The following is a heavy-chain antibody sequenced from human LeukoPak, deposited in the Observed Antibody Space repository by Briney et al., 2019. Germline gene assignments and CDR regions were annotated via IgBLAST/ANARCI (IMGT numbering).Heavy chain of an antibody. CDR2: ISYDGSNK. Sequence: GRSLRLSCAASGFTFSSYAMHWVRQAPGKGLEWVAVISYDGSNKYYADSVKGRFTISRDNSKNTLYLQMNSLRAEDTAVYYCARAGIAAAGTRYYYDSSGYYRLYYFDYWGQGTLVTVSS. CDR1: GFTFSSYA. CDR3: ARAGIAAAGTRYYYDSSGYYRLYYFDY. D-gene: IGHD3-22*01. J-gene: IGHJ4*02. V-gene: IGHV3-30*04.